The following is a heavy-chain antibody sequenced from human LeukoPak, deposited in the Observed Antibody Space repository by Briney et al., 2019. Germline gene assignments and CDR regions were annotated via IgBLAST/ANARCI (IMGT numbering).Heavy chain of an antibody. Sequence: SVKVSCKASGYTFISYDINWVRQATGQGLEWMGGISPLFGTTNYAQKFQGRVTITGDESTKTAYMELSSLRSEDTAVYFCAREGIRDIVVLDAPMGVDNPYYMDVWRKATKVTV. CDR3: AREGIRDIVVLDAPMGVDNPYYMDV. D-gene: IGHD2-2*01. CDR1: GYTFISYD. CDR2: ISPLFGTT. J-gene: IGHJ6*03. V-gene: IGHV1-69*13.